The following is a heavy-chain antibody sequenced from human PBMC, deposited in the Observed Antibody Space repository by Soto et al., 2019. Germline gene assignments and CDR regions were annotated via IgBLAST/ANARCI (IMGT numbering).Heavy chain of an antibody. J-gene: IGHJ4*02. V-gene: IGHV1-69*06. D-gene: IGHD1-7*01. CDR3: ARDMTRTVVPYFDF. Sequence: SVKVSCKASGGTFSNYVANWVRQAPGQGLEWMGRIIPISGAANYAQKFQGRVTITADKSTSTSYMELSSLRSEDTAVYYCARDMTRTVVPYFDFWGQGTLVTVSS. CDR1: GGTFSNYV. CDR2: IIPISGAA.